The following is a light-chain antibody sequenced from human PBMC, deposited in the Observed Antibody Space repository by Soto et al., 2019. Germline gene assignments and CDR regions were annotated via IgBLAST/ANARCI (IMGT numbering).Light chain of an antibody. CDR1: SSAVGGYNY. CDR2: DVS. V-gene: IGLV2-14*01. CDR3: SSYTSSSTYV. Sequence: QSVLTQPASVSGSPGQSITISCTGTSSAVGGYNYVSWYQQHPGKAPKLMIYDVSNRPSGVSNPFSGSKSGNTASLTISGLQAEDEADYYCSSYTSSSTYVFGTGTKVTVL. J-gene: IGLJ1*01.